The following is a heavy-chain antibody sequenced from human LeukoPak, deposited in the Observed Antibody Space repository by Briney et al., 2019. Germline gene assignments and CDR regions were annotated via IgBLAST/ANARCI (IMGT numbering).Heavy chain of an antibody. CDR2: VSYDGSDA. V-gene: IGHV3-30*14. J-gene: IGHJ6*02. CDR1: GFSFTNYA. Sequence: GTSLSLSCAASGFSFTNYAMHWVRQAPGKGLEWVALVSYDGSDAYYADSVKGRITVSRDNSRNTLYLQLNSLTSEATAVYYCARGAYCGGDCLFYYYFGMGVWGQGTTVTVSS. D-gene: IGHD2-21*01. CDR3: ARGAYCGGDCLFYYYFGMGV.